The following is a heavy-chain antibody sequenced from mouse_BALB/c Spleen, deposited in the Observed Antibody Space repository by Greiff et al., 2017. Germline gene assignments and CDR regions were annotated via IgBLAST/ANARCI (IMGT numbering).Heavy chain of an antibody. Sequence: EVQLVESGGGLVKPGGSLKLSCAASGFTFSSYAMSWVRQTPEKRLEWVASISSGGSTYYPDSVKGRFTISRDNARNILYLQMSSLRSEDTAMYYCARGEGAWFAYWGQGTLVTVSA. V-gene: IGHV5-6-5*01. CDR1: GFTFSSYA. J-gene: IGHJ3*01. CDR2: ISSGGST. CDR3: ARGEGAWFAY.